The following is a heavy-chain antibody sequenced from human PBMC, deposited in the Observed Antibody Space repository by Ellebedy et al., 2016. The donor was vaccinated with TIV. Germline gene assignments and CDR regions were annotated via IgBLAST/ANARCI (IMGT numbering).Heavy chain of an antibody. D-gene: IGHD6-19*01. CDR3: AKSKQKGSAWRGYFDS. Sequence: GGSLRLXXAASGFSFSGYSMNWVRQAPGEGLEWVSYISTSGGTIYYADSVKGRFTISRDNFEGKVFLQLNSLRPEDTAVYFCAKSKQKGSAWRGYFDSWGQGTLVTVSS. CDR2: ISTSGGTI. V-gene: IGHV3-48*01. CDR1: GFSFSGYS. J-gene: IGHJ4*02.